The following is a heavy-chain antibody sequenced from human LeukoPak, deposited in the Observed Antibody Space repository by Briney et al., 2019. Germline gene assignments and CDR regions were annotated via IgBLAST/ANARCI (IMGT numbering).Heavy chain of an antibody. CDR3: ASDSYWSSGYYYLSDQ. CDR1: GFTFTTYS. V-gene: IGHV3-48*02. Sequence: GGSLRLSSAASGFTFTTYSVNWVRQAPGKGLEWVSYISYSSSAIYYADSVKGRFTISRDNAKNSLYLRMNSLRDEDTAVYYCASDSYWSSGYYYLSDQWGQGTLVTVSS. J-gene: IGHJ4*02. D-gene: IGHD3-22*01. CDR2: ISYSSSAI.